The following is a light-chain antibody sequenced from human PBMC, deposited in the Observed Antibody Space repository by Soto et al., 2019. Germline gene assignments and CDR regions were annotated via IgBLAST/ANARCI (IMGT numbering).Light chain of an antibody. V-gene: IGKV3-11*01. J-gene: IGKJ1*01. Sequence: EIVLTQAPATLSSLQGNRVNLSCRASQYINTRLAWYQHRPGQAPRLLIYQTSIRAAGIPARFSASGSGTDFTLTISDVQPEDFALYYCHQRQSWPRTFGQGTKVDIK. CDR1: QYINTR. CDR2: QTS. CDR3: HQRQSWPRT.